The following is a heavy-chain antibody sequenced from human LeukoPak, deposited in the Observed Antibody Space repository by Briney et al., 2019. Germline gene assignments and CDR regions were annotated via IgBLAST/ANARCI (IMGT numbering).Heavy chain of an antibody. J-gene: IGHJ4*02. CDR1: GGSISSGDYY. D-gene: IGHD2-15*01. CDR2: IYYSGST. Sequence: TSETLSLTCTVSGGSISSGDYYWSWIRQPSGKGLEWIGYIYYSGSTYYNPSLKSRVTISVDTSKNQFSLKLSSVTAADTAVYYCARTLGYCSGGSCPEPDYWGQGTLVTVSS. V-gene: IGHV4-30-4*01. CDR3: ARTLGYCSGGSCPEPDY.